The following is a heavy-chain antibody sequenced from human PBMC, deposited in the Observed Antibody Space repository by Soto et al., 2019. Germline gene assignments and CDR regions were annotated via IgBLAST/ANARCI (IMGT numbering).Heavy chain of an antibody. CDR3: ALIAAAGDDRGYYFDY. J-gene: IGHJ4*02. CDR1: GGSISSGGYY. D-gene: IGHD6-13*01. CDR2: ISYSGST. Sequence: QVQLQESGPGLVKPSQTLSLTCTVSGGSISSGGYYWSWIRQHPGKGLEWIGYISYSGSTYYNPSLKSRVTISVDTSKNQFSLKLSSVTAADTAVYYCALIAAAGDDRGYYFDYWGQGTLVTVSS. V-gene: IGHV4-31*03.